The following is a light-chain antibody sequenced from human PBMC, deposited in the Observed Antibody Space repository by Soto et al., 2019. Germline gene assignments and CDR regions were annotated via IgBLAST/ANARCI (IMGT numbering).Light chain of an antibody. Sequence: QSVLTQPASVSGSPGQSITISCTGTSSDVGSYNLVSRYQQHPGTAPKLAIYEGSKWPSGVSNRFSGSKSGNTASLTITGLQAEAEAEYYCCSYAGNSYVVFGHATKVT. CDR2: EGS. CDR1: SSDVGSYNL. V-gene: IGLV2-23*01. J-gene: IGLJ1*01. CDR3: CSYAGNSYVV.